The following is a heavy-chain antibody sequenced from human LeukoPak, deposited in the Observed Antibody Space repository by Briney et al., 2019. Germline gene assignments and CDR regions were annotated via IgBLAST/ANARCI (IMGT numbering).Heavy chain of an antibody. V-gene: IGHV3-23*01. CDR3: AKVARVTMIVVVIRDINWFDP. CDR2: ISGSGGST. D-gene: IGHD3-22*01. CDR1: GFTFSSYA. Sequence: SGGSLRPSCAASGFTFSSYAMSWVRQAPGKGLEWVSAISGSGGSTYYADSVKGRFAISRDNSKNTLYLQMNSLRAEDTAVYYCAKVARVTMIVVVIRDINWFDPWGQGTLVTVSS. J-gene: IGHJ5*02.